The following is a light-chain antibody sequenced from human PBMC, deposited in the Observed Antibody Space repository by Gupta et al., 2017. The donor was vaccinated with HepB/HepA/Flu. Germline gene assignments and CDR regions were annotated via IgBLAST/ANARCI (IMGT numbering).Light chain of an antibody. V-gene: IGKV2-28*01. CDR3: MQTLDSPYT. CDR2: VAS. Sequence: DIVMTQSPLSLAITPGEPASISCRSSRTLLHNDGYHFLNWYLQKPGQSPHLLIYVASSRASGVPDRFNGSGSGTDFTLHIAIVEAEDVGVYFCMQTLDSPYTFGQGTKLKI. J-gene: IGKJ2*01. CDR1: RTLLHNDGYHF.